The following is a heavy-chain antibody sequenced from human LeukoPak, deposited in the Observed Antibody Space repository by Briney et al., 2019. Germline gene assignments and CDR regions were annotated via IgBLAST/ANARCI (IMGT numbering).Heavy chain of an antibody. J-gene: IGHJ4*02. Sequence: GGSLRLSCAASGFSFSDYEMNWVRQAPGKGLEWVSYISSSSSTIYYADSVKGRFTISRDNAKNSLYLQMNSLRAEDTAVYYCANLGGGQFDYWGQGTLVTVSS. V-gene: IGHV3-48*03. CDR2: ISSSSSTI. CDR3: ANLGGGQFDY. D-gene: IGHD3-16*01. CDR1: GFSFSDYE.